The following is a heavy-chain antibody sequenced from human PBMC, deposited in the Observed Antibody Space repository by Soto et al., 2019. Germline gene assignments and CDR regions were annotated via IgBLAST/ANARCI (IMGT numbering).Heavy chain of an antibody. CDR2: INPSGGST. Sequence: SVKVARKASGYTFTSYYMHWVLPAPGQGREWMGIINPSGGSTRYAQKFQGRVTMTRDTYTSTVYMELSSLRSEETAVYYCASDRTPGHRAAGTVGMDVWGQGPTVTVSS. V-gene: IGHV1-46*01. CDR1: GYTFTSYY. D-gene: IGHD6-13*01. J-gene: IGHJ6*02. CDR3: ASDRTPGHRAAGTVGMDV.